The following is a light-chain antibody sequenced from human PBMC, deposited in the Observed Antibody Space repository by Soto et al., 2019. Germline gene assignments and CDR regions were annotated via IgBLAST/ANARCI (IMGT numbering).Light chain of an antibody. CDR3: ASWDDSLSGRI. J-gene: IGLJ2*01. Sequence: QSVLTQPPSASETPGQRVTISCSGSSSNIGSNYVYWYQQLPGTAPKLLIYRNNQRPSGVPDRFSGSKSGTSASLAISGLRSEDDADYYCASWDDSLSGRIFGGGTKLTVL. CDR2: RNN. V-gene: IGLV1-47*01. CDR1: SSNIGSNY.